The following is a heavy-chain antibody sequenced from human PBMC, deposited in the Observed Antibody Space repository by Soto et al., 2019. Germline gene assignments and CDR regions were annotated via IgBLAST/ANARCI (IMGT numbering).Heavy chain of an antibody. D-gene: IGHD2-15*01. CDR3: ASRTGYCSGGSCYSDFGAFDI. CDR2: IYSGGST. CDR1: GFTVSSNY. V-gene: IGHV3-53*04. J-gene: IGHJ3*02. Sequence: GGSLRLSCAASGFTVSSNYMSWVRQAPGKGLEWVSVIYSGGSTYYADSVKGRFTISRHNSKNTLYLQMNSLRAEDTAVYYCASRTGYCSGGSCYSDFGAFDIWGQGTMVTVS.